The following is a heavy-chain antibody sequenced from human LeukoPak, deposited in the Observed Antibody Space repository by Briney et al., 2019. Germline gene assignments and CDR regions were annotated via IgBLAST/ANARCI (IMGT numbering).Heavy chain of an antibody. CDR3: ARDSYGGNTGVDY. J-gene: IGHJ4*02. CDR1: GFTFSSYW. Sequence: HAGGSLRLSCAASGFTFSSYWMHWVRQAPGKGLMWVSRIKSDGSETSYADSVKGRFTISRDNSKNTLYLQMNSLRAEDTAVYYCARDSYGGNTGVDYWGQGTLVTVSS. V-gene: IGHV3-74*01. D-gene: IGHD4-17*01. CDR2: IKSDGSET.